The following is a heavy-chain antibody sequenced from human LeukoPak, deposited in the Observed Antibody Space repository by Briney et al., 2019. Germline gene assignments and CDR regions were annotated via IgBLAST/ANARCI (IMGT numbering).Heavy chain of an antibody. CDR3: AGGAGGSWYVGFDY. Sequence: GSLSLSCAASGFTFGSNWMSWVRQAPGKGLEWVANIKKDGSEKYYVDSVKGRFTISRDNAKNSLYLQMNTLRAEDTAVYYCAGGAGGSWYVGFDYWGQGTLVTVSS. J-gene: IGHJ4*02. CDR2: IKKDGSEK. CDR1: GFTFGSNW. V-gene: IGHV3-7*03. D-gene: IGHD6-13*01.